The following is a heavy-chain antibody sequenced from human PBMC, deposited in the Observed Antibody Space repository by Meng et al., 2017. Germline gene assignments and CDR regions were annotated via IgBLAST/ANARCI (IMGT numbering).Heavy chain of an antibody. CDR3: ARDLTPEAVTGTVWGDY. Sequence: GGSLRLSCAALGFTFSRCEMNWVRQAPGKGLEWVSHISGSGSTIYYADSVKGRFTISRDNAKNSLYLQMNSLRVEDTAVYYCARDLTPEAVTGTVWGDYWGQGTLVTVSS. J-gene: IGHJ4*02. D-gene: IGHD1-7*01. V-gene: IGHV3-48*03. CDR2: ISGSGSTI. CDR1: GFTFSRCE.